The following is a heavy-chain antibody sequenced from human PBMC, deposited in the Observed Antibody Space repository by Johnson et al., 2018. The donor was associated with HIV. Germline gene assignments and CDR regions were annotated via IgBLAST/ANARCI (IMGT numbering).Heavy chain of an antibody. Sequence: QVQLVESGGGVVQPGRSLRLSCAASGFTFSSYAMHWVRLAPAKGLEWVAAISYDGSNKYYADSVKGRFTISRDNSKNTLYLQMNSLRAEDTAAYYCARGMYYNFWSGYGIRWDAFDIWGQGTMVTVSS. CDR3: ARGMYYNFWSGYGIRWDAFDI. D-gene: IGHD3-3*01. V-gene: IGHV3-30*04. CDR1: GFTFSSYA. J-gene: IGHJ3*02. CDR2: ISYDGSNK.